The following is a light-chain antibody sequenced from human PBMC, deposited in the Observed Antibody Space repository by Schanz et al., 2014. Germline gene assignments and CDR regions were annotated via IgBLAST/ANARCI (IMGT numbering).Light chain of an antibody. Sequence: QSALTQPASVSGSPGQSITISCTGTSSDVGGYNYVSWYQQHPGKAPKLMIYDVSNRPSGVSNRFSGSKSGNTASLTISGLQAEDEADYYCSSYAGSNNLDVVFGGGTKLTVL. CDR3: SSYAGSNNLDVV. CDR1: SSDVGGYNY. J-gene: IGLJ2*01. V-gene: IGLV2-14*01. CDR2: DVS.